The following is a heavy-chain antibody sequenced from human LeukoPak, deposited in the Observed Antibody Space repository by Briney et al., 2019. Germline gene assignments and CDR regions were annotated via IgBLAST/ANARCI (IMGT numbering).Heavy chain of an antibody. V-gene: IGHV1-18*01. J-gene: IGHJ5*02. CDR2: ISGYNGNT. CDR1: GYTFTTYN. CDR3: ARDLGIAVAGTSWFDP. D-gene: IGHD6-19*01. Sequence: ASVKVSCKASGYTFTTYNINWVRQAPGQGLEWMGWISGYNGNTNYAQKLQGRVTMTTDTSTSTAYMELRSLRSDDTAVYYCARDLGIAVAGTSWFDPWGQGTLVTVSS.